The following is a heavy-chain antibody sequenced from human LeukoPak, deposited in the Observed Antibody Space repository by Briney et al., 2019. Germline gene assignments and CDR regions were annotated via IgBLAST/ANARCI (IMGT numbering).Heavy chain of an antibody. D-gene: IGHD6-19*01. CDR2: IYTSGST. CDR1: GGSISSYY. Sequence: PSETLSLTCTVSGGSISSYYWSWIRQPAGKGLEWIGRIYTSGSTNYNPSLKSRVTISVDTSKNQFSLKLSSVTAADTAVYYCASSDSSGWYEGAFDIWGQGTMVTVSS. V-gene: IGHV4-4*07. CDR3: ASSDSSGWYEGAFDI. J-gene: IGHJ3*02.